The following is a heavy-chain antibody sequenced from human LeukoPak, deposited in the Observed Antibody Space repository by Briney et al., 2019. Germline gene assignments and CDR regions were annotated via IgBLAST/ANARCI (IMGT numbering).Heavy chain of an antibody. CDR1: GFTFSSYW. Sequence: PGGSLRPSCAASGFTFSSYWMSWVRQAPGKGLEWVANIKQDGSEKYYVDSVKGRFTISRDNAKNSLYLQMNSLRAEDTAVYYCARDGYLYSSGWSTPKNYWGQGTLVTVSS. D-gene: IGHD6-19*01. CDR3: ARDGYLYSSGWSTPKNY. J-gene: IGHJ4*02. CDR2: IKQDGSEK. V-gene: IGHV3-7*01.